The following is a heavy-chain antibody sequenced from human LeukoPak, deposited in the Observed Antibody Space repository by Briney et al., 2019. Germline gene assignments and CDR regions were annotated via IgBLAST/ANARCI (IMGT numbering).Heavy chain of an antibody. V-gene: IGHV1-18*01. D-gene: IGHD3-22*01. J-gene: IGHJ4*02. CDR3: ARDAFPTMTPYFDY. CDR1: GYTFTSYG. Sequence: ASVKVSCKASGYTFTSYGISWVRQAPGQGLEWTGWISAYNGNTNYAQKLQGRVTMTTDTSTSTAYMELRSLRSDDTAVYYCARDAFPTMTPYFDYWGQGTLVTVSS. CDR2: ISAYNGNT.